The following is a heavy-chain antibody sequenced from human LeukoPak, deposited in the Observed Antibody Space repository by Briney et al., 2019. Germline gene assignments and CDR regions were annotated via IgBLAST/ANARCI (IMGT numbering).Heavy chain of an antibody. CDR2: VTWNGGST. V-gene: IGHV3-20*04. Sequence: GGSLRLSCEASGFSIEDFGISWVRQPPGKGLEWVSGVTWNGGSTGYAASVEGRFTISRDNAKNSLYLQMNSLRAEDTALYYCAMKFSRDYYYMDVWGKGTTVTVSS. J-gene: IGHJ6*03. CDR1: GFSIEDFG. CDR3: AMKFSRDYYYMDV.